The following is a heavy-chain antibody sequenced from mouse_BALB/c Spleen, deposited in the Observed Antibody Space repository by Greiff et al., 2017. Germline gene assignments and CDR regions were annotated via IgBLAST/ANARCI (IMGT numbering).Heavy chain of an antibody. CDR3: ARSCGNNAWFAN. V-gene: IGHV1-7*01. D-gene: IGHD2-1*01. J-gene: IGHJ3*01. CDR2: INPSTGYT. CDR1: GYTFTSYW. Sequence: QVQLKESGAELAKPGASVKMSCKASGYTFTSYWMHWVHQRPGQGLEWIGYINPSTGYTEYNQKFKDKATLTADKSSSTAYMQLSSLTSEDSAVYYCARSCGNNAWFANGGKGTLVTVSA.